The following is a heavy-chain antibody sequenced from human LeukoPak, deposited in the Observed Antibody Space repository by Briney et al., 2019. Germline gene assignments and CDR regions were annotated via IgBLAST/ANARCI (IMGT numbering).Heavy chain of an antibody. CDR3: AREGSSSWFYYFDY. Sequence: PSETLSLTCTVSGGSISSGDYYWSWIRQPPGKGLEWIGYIYYRGSTYYNPSLKSRLTISVDTSKNQFSLKLSSVTAANTAVYYCAREGSSSWFYYFDYWGQGTLVTVSS. D-gene: IGHD6-13*01. J-gene: IGHJ4*02. CDR2: IYYRGST. V-gene: IGHV4-30-4*01. CDR1: GGSISSGDYY.